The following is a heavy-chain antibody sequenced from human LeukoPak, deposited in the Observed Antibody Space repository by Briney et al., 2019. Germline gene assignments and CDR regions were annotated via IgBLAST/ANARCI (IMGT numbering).Heavy chain of an antibody. CDR2: IKEDGSET. J-gene: IGHJ4*02. Sequence: GGSLRLSCVASGFIFRNYWMSWVRQAPGKGLEWVANIKEDGSETYYVDPVRGRFTISRDNAKSSLYLEMHSLRAEDTAAYYCARVEGCRSCPDYWGEGALVTVSS. D-gene: IGHD6-13*01. CDR3: ARVEGCRSCPDY. CDR1: GFIFRNYW. V-gene: IGHV3-7*01.